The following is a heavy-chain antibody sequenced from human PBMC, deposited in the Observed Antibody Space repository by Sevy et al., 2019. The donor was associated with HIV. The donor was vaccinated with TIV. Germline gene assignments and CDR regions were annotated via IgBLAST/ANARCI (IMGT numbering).Heavy chain of an antibody. CDR2: IKSKTDGWTI. CDR3: STDPIIVLLVTDGMDV. Sequence: GGSLRLSCAASGFTFSNAWMSWVRQAPGKGLEWVGRIKSKTDGWTIDYAAPVKGRFTISRDDSKNTVYLQMNSLKSEDTAVYYCSTDPIIVLLVTDGMDVWGQGTTVTVSS. J-gene: IGHJ6*02. V-gene: IGHV3-15*01. D-gene: IGHD2-8*02. CDR1: GFTFSNAW.